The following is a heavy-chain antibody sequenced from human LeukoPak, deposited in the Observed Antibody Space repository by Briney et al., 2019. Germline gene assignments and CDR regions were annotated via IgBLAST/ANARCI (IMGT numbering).Heavy chain of an antibody. J-gene: IGHJ4*02. CDR2: IYYSGGT. CDR3: ARLGGYSYGLRR. V-gene: IGHV4-59*01. CDR1: GGSISSYY. D-gene: IGHD5-18*01. Sequence: SETLSLTCTVSGGSISSYYWSWIRQPPGKGLEWIGYIYYSGGTNYNPSLKSRVTISVDTSKNQFSLKLSSVTAADTAVYCCARLGGYSYGLRRWGKGTLVTVTS.